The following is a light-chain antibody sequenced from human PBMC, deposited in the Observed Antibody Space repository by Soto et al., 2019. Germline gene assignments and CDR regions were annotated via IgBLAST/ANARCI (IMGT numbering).Light chain of an antibody. J-gene: IGKJ3*01. V-gene: IGKV1-39*01. Sequence: DIQMTQSPSSLSASVGDRVTITCRASQSISSHLNWYQQKPGKAPKVLIYAASSVQGGVPSRFSGSGSGTDVTLTIKSLQLEDFAIYYCLQSYSSPFTFGPGTKVDIK. CDR2: AAS. CDR3: LQSYSSPFT. CDR1: QSISSH.